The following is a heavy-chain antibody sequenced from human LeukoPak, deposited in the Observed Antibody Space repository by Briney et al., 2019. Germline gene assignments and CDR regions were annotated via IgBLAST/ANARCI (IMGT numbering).Heavy chain of an antibody. CDR3: ATGYGAGYYYYYMDV. D-gene: IGHD3-16*01. CDR2: IIPIFGTA. Sequence: SVKVSCMASGGTFSSYAISWVRQPPGQGLEWMGGIIPIFGTANYAQKFQGRVTITADESTSTAYMELSSRRSEDTAVYCCATGYGAGYYYYYMDVWGKGTTVTVSS. CDR1: GGTFSSYA. J-gene: IGHJ6*03. V-gene: IGHV1-69*13.